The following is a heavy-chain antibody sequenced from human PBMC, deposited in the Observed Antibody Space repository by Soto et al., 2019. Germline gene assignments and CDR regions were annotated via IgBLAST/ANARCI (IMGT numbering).Heavy chain of an antibody. CDR3: ARDIRSSSSVSIPYNWFDP. D-gene: IGHD6-6*01. V-gene: IGHV3-66*01. J-gene: IGHJ5*02. Sequence: GGSLRLSCAASGFTVSSNYMSWVRQAPGKGLEWVSVIYSGGSTYYADSVKGRFTISRDNSKNTLYLQMNSLRAEDTAVYYCARDIRSSSSVSIPYNWFDPWGQGTLVTVSS. CDR1: GFTVSSNY. CDR2: IYSGGST.